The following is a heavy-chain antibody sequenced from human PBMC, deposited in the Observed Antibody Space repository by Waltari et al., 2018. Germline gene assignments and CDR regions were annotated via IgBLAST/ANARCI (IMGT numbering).Heavy chain of an antibody. V-gene: IGHV1-18*04. J-gene: IGHJ3*02. CDR3: ARDPCSGDSCHDAFDI. D-gene: IGHD2-15*01. CDR1: GYSFTDYG. CDR2: ISPYNGNA. Sequence: QVQLVQSGAEVKKPGASVKVSCKASGYSFTDYGISWVRQAPGQGLEWMGWISPYNGNANHERRLQGRVTMTTETSTTTAYMELRSLRSDDTAVYYWARDPCSGDSCHDAFDIWGQGTMVTVSS.